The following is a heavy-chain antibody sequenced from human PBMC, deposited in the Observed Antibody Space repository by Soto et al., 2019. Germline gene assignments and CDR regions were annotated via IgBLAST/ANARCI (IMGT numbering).Heavy chain of an antibody. CDR2: ISASNGDT. CDR1: GYTFTNHG. V-gene: IGHV1-18*04. CDR3: ARMVRGSKIDYYYYMDV. J-gene: IGHJ6*03. D-gene: IGHD3-10*01. Sequence: QVALVQSGVEVKKPGASVKVSCKASGYTFTNHGLSWVRQAPGQGLEWMGWISASNGDTNYAQKFLGRVTVTTDTSTSTGYMELRSLKSEDTAVYYCARMVRGSKIDYYYYMDVWGKGTTVIVSS.